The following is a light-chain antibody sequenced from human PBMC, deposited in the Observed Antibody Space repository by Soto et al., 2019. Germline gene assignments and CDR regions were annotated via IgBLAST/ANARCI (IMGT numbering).Light chain of an antibody. CDR1: QYINTR. CDR2: QTS. J-gene: IGKJ1*01. V-gene: IGKV3-20*01. Sequence: EIVLTQSPATLSAFPGDRVTLSCRASQYINTRLAWYQHRPGQAPRLLIYQTSIRAAGIPARFSASGSGTDFTLTISRLEPEEFAVYDCQQYGSSGTFGQGTKVDIK. CDR3: QQYGSSGT.